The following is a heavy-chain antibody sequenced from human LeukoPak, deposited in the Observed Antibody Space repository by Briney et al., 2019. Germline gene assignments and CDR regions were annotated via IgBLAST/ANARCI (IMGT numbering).Heavy chain of an antibody. CDR1: GFTFSSYA. D-gene: IGHD3-22*01. CDR2: ISDSGGST. CDR3: ATTYYYDSSGY. Sequence: GGSLRLSCAASGFTFSSYAMSWVGQAPGKGLEWVSAISDSGGSTYYADSVKGRFTISRDNFKNTLYLQMNSLRAEDTAVYYCATTYYYDSSGYWGQGTLVTVSS. J-gene: IGHJ4*02. V-gene: IGHV3-23*01.